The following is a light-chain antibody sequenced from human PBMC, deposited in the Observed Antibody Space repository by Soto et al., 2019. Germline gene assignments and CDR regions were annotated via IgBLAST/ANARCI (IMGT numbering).Light chain of an antibody. V-gene: IGKV1-8*01. Sequence: AIRMTQSPSSFSASTGDRVTITCRASQGISSYLAWYQQKPGKAPKLLIYAASTLQSGVPSRFSGSGSGTEFTLTISCLQSEDFATYYCQQYYSYPPTFGPGTKGDIK. CDR1: QGISSY. CDR3: QQYYSYPPT. J-gene: IGKJ3*01. CDR2: AAS.